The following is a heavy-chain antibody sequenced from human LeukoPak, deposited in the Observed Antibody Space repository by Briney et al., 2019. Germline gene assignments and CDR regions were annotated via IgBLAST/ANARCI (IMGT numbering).Heavy chain of an antibody. V-gene: IGHV1-2*02. CDR2: IGPKRGDT. D-gene: IGHD3-3*01. CDR1: GYTFTDYF. J-gene: IGHJ5*02. Sequence: ASVKVSCKASGYTFTDYFIHWVRQAPGQGLEWMGWIGPKRGDTSYSQKFQGRVTVTRDTSITTAYMELSRLTSDDTAVYFCGRETQSPGYSSALEPWGQGTLVTVSS. CDR3: GRETQSPGYSSALEP.